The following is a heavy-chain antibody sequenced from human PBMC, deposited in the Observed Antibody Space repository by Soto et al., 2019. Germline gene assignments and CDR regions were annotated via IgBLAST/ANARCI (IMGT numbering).Heavy chain of an antibody. CDR1: GLTFSSYA. CDR3: ARDGQYSYGTFDY. Sequence: QVQLVESGGGVVQPGRSLRLSCAASGLTFSSYAMHWVRQAPGKGLEWVAVISYDGSNKYYADSVKGRFTISRDNSKNSLYLHMNSLRAEDTAVYYCARDGQYSYGTFDYWGQGTLVTVSS. V-gene: IGHV3-30-3*01. J-gene: IGHJ4*02. D-gene: IGHD5-18*01. CDR2: ISYDGSNK.